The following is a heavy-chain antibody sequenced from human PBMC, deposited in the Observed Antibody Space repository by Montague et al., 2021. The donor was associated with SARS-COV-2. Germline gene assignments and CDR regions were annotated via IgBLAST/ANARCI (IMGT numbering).Heavy chain of an antibody. D-gene: IGHD3-9*01. V-gene: IGHV4-59*08. Sequence: SETLSLTCTVSGVSVTDYYWSWIRQPPGKGLERVGDVLYNKGTNFNPSLKSRVAISVDTSKNQFSLRLTSVTAADTAFYHCVRHPHYDGLNGPPDFWDQGALVTVSS. J-gene: IGHJ4*02. CDR3: VRHPHYDGLNGPPDF. CDR2: VLYNKGT. CDR1: GVSVTDYY.